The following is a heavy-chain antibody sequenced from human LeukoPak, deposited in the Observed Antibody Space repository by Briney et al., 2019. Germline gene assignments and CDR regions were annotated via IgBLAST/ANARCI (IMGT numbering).Heavy chain of an antibody. V-gene: IGHV1-18*01. D-gene: IGHD4-17*01. CDR3: ARVKGYGDYEGPVDY. J-gene: IGHJ4*02. CDR1: GYTFTSYG. Sequence: ASVKVSCKASGYTFTSYGISWVRQAPGQGLEWMGWISAYNGNTNYAQKLQGRVTMTTDTSTSTAYMELRSLRSDDTAVYYCARVKGYGDYEGPVDYWGQGTLVTVSS. CDR2: ISAYNGNT.